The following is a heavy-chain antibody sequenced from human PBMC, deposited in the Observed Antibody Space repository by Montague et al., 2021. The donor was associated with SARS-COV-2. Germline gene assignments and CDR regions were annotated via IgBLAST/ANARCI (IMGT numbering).Heavy chain of an antibody. J-gene: IGHJ3*02. V-gene: IGHV4-34*01. CDR2: INHRGTT. Sequence: SDTLSLTCAVYGGSFSGSFWTWIRQPPGKGLEWLCEINHRGTTNXNPSVERRVLMSVDTSKNQFALWLTSVTVADTAVYYCAETGGFSEILADYDNPRDVAVRHRQKDVQPPRRAFDIWGQGQLVTVSS. CDR1: GGSFSGSF. D-gene: IGHD3-9*01. CDR3: AETGGFSEILADYDNPRDVAVRHRQKDVQPPRRAFDI.